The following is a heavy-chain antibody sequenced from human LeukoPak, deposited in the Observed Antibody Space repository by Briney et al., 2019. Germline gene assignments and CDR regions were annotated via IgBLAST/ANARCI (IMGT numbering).Heavy chain of an antibody. CDR2: ISSSSSYI. CDR3: ARVPYDFWSGYSEFDY. D-gene: IGHD3-3*01. V-gene: IGHV3-21*01. J-gene: IGHJ4*02. CDR1: GFTFSSYS. Sequence: GGSLRLSCAASGFTFSSYSMNWVRQAPGKGLEWVSSISSSSSYIYYADSVKGRFTISRDNAKNSLYLQMNSLRAEDTAVYYCARVPYDFWSGYSEFDYWGQGTLVTVSS.